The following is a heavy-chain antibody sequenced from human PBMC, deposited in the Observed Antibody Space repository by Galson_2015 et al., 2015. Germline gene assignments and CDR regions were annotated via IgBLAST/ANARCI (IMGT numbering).Heavy chain of an antibody. CDR1: GSSISSGYY. J-gene: IGHJ4*02. CDR2: IYHSGST. CDR3: ALTVAGTFFDY. V-gene: IGHV4-38-2*01. Sequence: ETLSLTCAVSGSSISSGYYWGWLRQPPGKGLEWIGSIYHSGSTYYNPSLKSRVTISVDTSKNQFSLKLSSVTAADTAVYYCALTVAGTFFDYWGQGTLVTVSS. D-gene: IGHD6-19*01.